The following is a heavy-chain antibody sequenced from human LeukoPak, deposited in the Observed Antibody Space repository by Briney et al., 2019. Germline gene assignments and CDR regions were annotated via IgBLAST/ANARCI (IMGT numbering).Heavy chain of an antibody. Sequence: GGSLRLSCAASGFTFSSYWMSWVRQAPGKGLEWVANIKQDGSEKYYVDSVKGRFTISRDNAKNSLYLQMNSLRAEDTAVYYCARLMYHYGSGSYLYWGQGTLVTVSS. CDR1: GFTFSSYW. CDR3: ARLMYHYGSGSYLY. V-gene: IGHV3-7*01. J-gene: IGHJ4*02. D-gene: IGHD3-10*01. CDR2: IKQDGSEK.